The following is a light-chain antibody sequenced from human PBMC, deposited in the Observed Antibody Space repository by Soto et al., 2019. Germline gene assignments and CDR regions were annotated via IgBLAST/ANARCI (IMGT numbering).Light chain of an antibody. Sequence: QSVLTQPASVSGSPGQSITISCTGTSSDVGGYNYVSWYQQHPGKAPKLMIYDVSNRPSGVSNRFSASKSGNTASLTISGLQADDEADYYCSSYTSSSTLVVFGGGTKLTVL. V-gene: IGLV2-14*01. CDR3: SSYTSSSTLVV. CDR2: DVS. CDR1: SSDVGGYNY. J-gene: IGLJ2*01.